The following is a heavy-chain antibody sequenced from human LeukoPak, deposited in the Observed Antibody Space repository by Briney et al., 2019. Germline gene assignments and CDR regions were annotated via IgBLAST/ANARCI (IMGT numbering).Heavy chain of an antibody. CDR3: AKDRSCTNDVCHGDFDY. CDR1: GFIFSSYA. V-gene: IGHV3-23*01. J-gene: IGHJ4*02. CDR2: ISGSGGST. D-gene: IGHD2-8*01. Sequence: GGSLRLSCAASGFIFSSYAMGWVRQAPGKGLEWVSTISGSGGSTYYADSVKGRFTISRDNSKNTVYLQMNSLRAEDTAVYYCAKDRSCTNDVCHGDFDYWGQGTLVTVSS.